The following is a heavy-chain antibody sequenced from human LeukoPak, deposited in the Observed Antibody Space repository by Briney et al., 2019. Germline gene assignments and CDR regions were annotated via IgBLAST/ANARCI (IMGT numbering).Heavy chain of an antibody. CDR2: ISSKAYGGTT. D-gene: IGHD3-10*01. J-gene: IGHJ4*02. CDR3: TRDSGYYGQGDY. Sequence: PGRSLRLSCTASGFTFGDYAMSWVRQAPGKGLEWVGFISSKAYGGTTEYAASVKGRFTISRDDSKSIAYLKMNSLKTEDTAVYYCTRDSGYYGQGDYWGQGTLVTVSS. CDR1: GFTFGDYA. V-gene: IGHV3-49*04.